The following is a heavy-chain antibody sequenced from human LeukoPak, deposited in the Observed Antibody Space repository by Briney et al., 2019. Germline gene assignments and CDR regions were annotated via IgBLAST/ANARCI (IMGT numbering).Heavy chain of an antibody. CDR3: ARALVTGTPFDY. Sequence: SETLSLTCTVSGGSISSGGYYWSWIRQHPGKGQEWIGYIYYSGSTYYNPSLKSRVTISVDTSKNQFSLKLSSVTAADTAVCYCARALVTGTPFDYWGQGTLVTVSS. CDR2: IYYSGST. V-gene: IGHV4-31*03. J-gene: IGHJ4*02. CDR1: GGSISSGGYY. D-gene: IGHD1-7*01.